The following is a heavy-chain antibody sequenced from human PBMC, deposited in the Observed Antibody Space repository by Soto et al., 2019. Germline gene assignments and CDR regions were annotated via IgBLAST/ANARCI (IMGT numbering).Heavy chain of an antibody. CDR1: GGTFSSYA. J-gene: IGHJ6*02. V-gene: IGHV1-69*13. Sequence: SVKVSCKASGGTFSSYAISWVRQAPGQGLEWMGGIIPIFGTANYAQKFQGRVTITADESTSTAYMELSSLRSEDTAVYYCARLGGYCSSTSCYGYYGMDVWGQGTTVTVS. CDR3: ARLGGYCSSTSCYGYYGMDV. CDR2: IIPIFGTA. D-gene: IGHD2-2*01.